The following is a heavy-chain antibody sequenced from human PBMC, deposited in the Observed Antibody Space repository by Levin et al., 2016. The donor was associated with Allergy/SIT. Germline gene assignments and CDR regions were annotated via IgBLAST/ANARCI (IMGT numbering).Heavy chain of an antibody. D-gene: IGHD6-13*01. CDR3: ARVKRGGHSSSWYQRNYYYYYGMDV. CDR1: GGTFSSYA. CDR2: IIPIFGTA. Sequence: SVKVSCKASGGTFSSYAISWVRQAPGQGLEWMGGIIPIFGTANDAQKFQGRVTITADESTSTAYMELSSLRSEDTAVYYCARVKRGGHSSSWYQRNYYYYYGMDVWGQGTTVTVSS. V-gene: IGHV1-69*13. J-gene: IGHJ6*02.